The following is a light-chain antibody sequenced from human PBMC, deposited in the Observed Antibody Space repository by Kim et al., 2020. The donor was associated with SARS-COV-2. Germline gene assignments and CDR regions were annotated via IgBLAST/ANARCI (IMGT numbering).Light chain of an antibody. CDR1: QSVLYSSNNKNY. CDR2: WAS. CDR3: QQYYSTPT. V-gene: IGKV4-1*01. Sequence: RATINCKSSQSVLYSSNNKNYLAWYQQKPGPPPKLLIYWASTRESGVPDRFSGSGSGTDFTLTISSLQAEDVAVYYCQQYYSTPTFGQGTKVDIK. J-gene: IGKJ1*01.